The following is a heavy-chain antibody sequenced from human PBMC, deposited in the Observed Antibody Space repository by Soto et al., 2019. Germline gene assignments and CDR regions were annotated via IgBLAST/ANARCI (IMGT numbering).Heavy chain of an antibody. J-gene: IGHJ4*02. CDR3: ARVNSPKQGFDY. Sequence: TLSVTCAVSGGSISSGGFSWSGIRQPPGKGLEWIGYIYHSGSTYYNPSLKSRVTISVDRSKNQFSLKLSSVTAADTAVYYCARVNSPKQGFDYWGQGTLVTVSS. D-gene: IGHD6-13*01. V-gene: IGHV4-30-2*01. CDR2: IYHSGST. CDR1: GGSISSGGFS.